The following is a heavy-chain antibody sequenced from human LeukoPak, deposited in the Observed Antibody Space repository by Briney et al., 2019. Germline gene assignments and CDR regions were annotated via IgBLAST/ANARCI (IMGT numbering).Heavy chain of an antibody. CDR1: GFTFSSYS. CDR3: AKDKLAAGKEGIFDY. D-gene: IGHD6-13*01. J-gene: IGHJ4*02. V-gene: IGHV3-21*04. Sequence: GGSLRLSCAASGFTFSSYSMNWVRQAPGKGLEWVSSISSSSSYIYYADSVKGRFTISRDNAKNSLYLQMNSLRAEDTAVYYCAKDKLAAGKEGIFDYWGQGTLVTVSS. CDR2: ISSSSSYI.